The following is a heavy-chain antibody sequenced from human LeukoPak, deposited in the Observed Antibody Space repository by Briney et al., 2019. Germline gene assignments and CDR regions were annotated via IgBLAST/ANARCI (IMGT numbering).Heavy chain of an antibody. CDR2: IYYSGST. Sequence: PSETLSLTCTVSGGSISSSYSYWGWIRQPPGKGLEWIGNIYYSGSTYYNPSLKSRVTISVDTSKHHFSLKLNSVTAADTAVYYCANPSNYYGSATDAFDFWGQGTMVTVSS. CDR3: ANPSNYYGSATDAFDF. CDR1: GGSISSSYSY. D-gene: IGHD3-10*01. J-gene: IGHJ3*01. V-gene: IGHV4-39*07.